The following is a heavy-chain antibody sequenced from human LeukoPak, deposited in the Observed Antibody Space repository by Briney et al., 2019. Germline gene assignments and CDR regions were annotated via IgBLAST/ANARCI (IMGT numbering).Heavy chain of an antibody. CDR2: IRSKGNSYAT. Sequence: PGGSLRLSCEASGFTFSGSAIHWVRQASGRGLEWVGRIRSKGNSYATAYAVSVKGRFTISRDDSKNTAYLQMNSLKSEDTAVYYCCRHDPDIAPIPASRREAYYYGMDVWGQGTTVTVSS. V-gene: IGHV3-73*01. J-gene: IGHJ6*02. D-gene: IGHD2-8*01. CDR1: GFTFSGSA. CDR3: CRHDPDIAPIPASRREAYYYGMDV.